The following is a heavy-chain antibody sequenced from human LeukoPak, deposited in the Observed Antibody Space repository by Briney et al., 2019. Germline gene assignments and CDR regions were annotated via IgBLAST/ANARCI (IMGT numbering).Heavy chain of an antibody. J-gene: IGHJ4*02. CDR1: GYTFSAYG. V-gene: IGHV1-18*01. CDR2: TSGTGYNT. D-gene: IGHD5-24*01. Sequence: ASVKVSCKASGYTFSAYGITWVRQAPGQGLEWMAWTSGTGYNTDYTQRFQGRVTMTEDTSTDTAYMELSSLRSEDTAVYYCAREGDGYRQTPFVWGQGTLVTVSS. CDR3: AREGDGYRQTPFV.